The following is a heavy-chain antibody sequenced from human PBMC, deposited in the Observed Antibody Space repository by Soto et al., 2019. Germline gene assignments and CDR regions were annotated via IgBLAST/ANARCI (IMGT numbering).Heavy chain of an antibody. D-gene: IGHD4-17*01. CDR2: ISYDGSNK. Sequence: QVQLVESGGGVVQPGRSLRLSCAASGFTFSSYAMHWVRQAPGKGLEWVAVISYDGSNKYYADSVKGRFPISRDNSKNTLYLQMNRLRAEDTAVYYCARVPTVVTTAYYFDYWGQGTLVTVSS. V-gene: IGHV3-30-3*01. CDR3: ARVPTVVTTAYYFDY. CDR1: GFTFSSYA. J-gene: IGHJ4*02.